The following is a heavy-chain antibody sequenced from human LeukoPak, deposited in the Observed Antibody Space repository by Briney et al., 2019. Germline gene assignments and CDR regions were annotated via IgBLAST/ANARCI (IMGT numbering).Heavy chain of an antibody. D-gene: IGHD3-3*01. V-gene: IGHV3-15*01. Sequence: GASLRLSCAASGFTFNNYAMSWVRQAPGKGLEWVGRIKSKTDGGTTDYAAPVKGRFTISRDDSKNTLYLQMNSLKTEDTAVYYCTTDPNPILRRVNWFDPWGQGTLVTVSS. CDR3: TTDPNPILRRVNWFDP. CDR1: GFTFNNYA. CDR2: IKSKTDGGTT. J-gene: IGHJ5*02.